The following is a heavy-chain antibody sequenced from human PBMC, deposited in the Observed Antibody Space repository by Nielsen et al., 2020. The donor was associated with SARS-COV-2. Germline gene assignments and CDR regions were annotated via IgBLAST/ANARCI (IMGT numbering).Heavy chain of an antibody. J-gene: IGHJ4*02. V-gene: IGHV1-24*01. D-gene: IGHD3-22*01. CDR1: GYTLTELS. Sequence: ASVKVSCKVSGYTLTELSMHWVRQAPGQGLEWMGWISAYNGNTNYAQKFQGRVTITADESTSTAYMELSSLRSEDTAVYYCARTYYYDSSGYYYDYWGQGTLVTVSS. CDR3: ARTYYYDSSGYYYDY. CDR2: ISAYNGNT.